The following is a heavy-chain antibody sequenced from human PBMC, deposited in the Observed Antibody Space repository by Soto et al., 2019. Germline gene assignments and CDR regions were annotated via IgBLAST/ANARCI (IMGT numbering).Heavy chain of an antibody. J-gene: IGHJ6*02. CDR3: AKDGCSSTSCPSDYYYYYGMDV. V-gene: IGHV3-43D*04. CDR2: ISWDGGST. CDR1: GFTFDDYA. Sequence: GGSLRLSCAASGFTFDDYAMHWVRQAPGKGLEWVSLISWDGGSTYYADSVKGRFTISRDNSKNSLYLQMNSLRAEDTALYYCAKDGCSSTSCPSDYYYYYGMDVWGQGTTVTVSS. D-gene: IGHD2-2*01.